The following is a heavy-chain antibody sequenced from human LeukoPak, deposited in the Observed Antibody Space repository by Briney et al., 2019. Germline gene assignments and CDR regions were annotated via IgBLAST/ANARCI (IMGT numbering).Heavy chain of an antibody. J-gene: IGHJ4*02. D-gene: IGHD3-22*01. CDR2: LSGSGGNT. CDR1: GFTFSSYA. V-gene: IGHV3-23*01. CDR3: ARDATYYYDSSGYPYY. Sequence: GGSLRLSCAASGFTFSSYAMSWVRQAPGKGLEWVSTLSGSGGNTYYADSVKGRVTISRDNSKNTLYLQMNSLRAEDTALYYCARDATYYYDSSGYPYYWGQGTLVTVSS.